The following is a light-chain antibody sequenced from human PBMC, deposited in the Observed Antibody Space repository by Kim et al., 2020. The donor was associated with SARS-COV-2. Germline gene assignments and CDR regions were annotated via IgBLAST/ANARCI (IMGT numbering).Light chain of an antibody. CDR3: QSADRSGTYMV. CDR2: KNS. V-gene: IGLV3-25*03. Sequence: ELTQPPSVSVSPGQTARITCSGDALPYQFAYWYQQKPGQAPVLVMYKNSERSSGIPERFSGSSSGTTVTLTISGVQAEDEADYYCQSADRSGTYMVFG. J-gene: IGLJ2*01. CDR1: ALPYQF.